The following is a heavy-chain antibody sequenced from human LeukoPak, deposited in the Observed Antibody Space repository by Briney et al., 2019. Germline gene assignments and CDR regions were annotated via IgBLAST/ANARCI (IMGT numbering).Heavy chain of an antibody. D-gene: IGHD5-12*01. CDR2: MNPNSGNT. Sequence: ASVKVSCKASGYTFTSYDINWVRQATGQGLEWMGWMNPNSGNTGYAQKFQGRVTMTRNTSISTAYMELSSLRSEDTAAYYCARGRYSNRGFDYWGQGTLVTVSS. V-gene: IGHV1-8*01. CDR3: ARGRYSNRGFDY. CDR1: GYTFTSYD. J-gene: IGHJ4*02.